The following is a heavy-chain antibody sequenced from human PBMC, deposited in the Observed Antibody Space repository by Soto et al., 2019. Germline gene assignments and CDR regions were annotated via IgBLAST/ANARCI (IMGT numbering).Heavy chain of an antibody. CDR1: GFPFSDYY. CDR2: ISPKSTYR. V-gene: IGHV3-11*06. Sequence: GGSLRLSCATSGFPFSDYYMSWIRQAPGKGLEWLSHISPKSTYRNYADSVKGRFTISRDNTKSSLFLQMNSLGVEDTAVYYCARGGGGGLFEHWGQGVLVTVSS. CDR3: ARGGGGGLFEH. J-gene: IGHJ4*02. D-gene: IGHD2-21*01.